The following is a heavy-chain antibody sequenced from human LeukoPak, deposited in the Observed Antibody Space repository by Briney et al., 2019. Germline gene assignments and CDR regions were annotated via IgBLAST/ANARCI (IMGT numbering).Heavy chain of an antibody. D-gene: IGHD6-6*01. CDR2: IFYSGST. Sequence: PSETLSLTCTVSGGSISSYYWSWIRQPPGKGLEWIGYIFYSGSTNYNSSLKSRVTISVDTSKNQFSLKLSSVTAADTAVYYCARDGSSYYFDYWGQGALVTVSS. J-gene: IGHJ4*02. CDR3: ARDGSSYYFDY. CDR1: GGSISSYY. V-gene: IGHV4-59*01.